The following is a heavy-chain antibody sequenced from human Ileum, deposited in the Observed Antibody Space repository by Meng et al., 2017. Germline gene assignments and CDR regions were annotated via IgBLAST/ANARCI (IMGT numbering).Heavy chain of an antibody. CDR3: ARGGPWFDP. V-gene: IGHV4-34*01. CDR1: GGSFSGYY. CDR2: INHSGST. Sequence: QVHLQQWGAGLLKPLATLSLTSAVYGGSFSGYYWSWIRQPPGQWLEWIGEINHSGSTHYNPSLKSRVTISVDTSKNQFSLKLSSVTAADTAVYYCARGGPWFDPWGQGTLVTVSS. J-gene: IGHJ5*02.